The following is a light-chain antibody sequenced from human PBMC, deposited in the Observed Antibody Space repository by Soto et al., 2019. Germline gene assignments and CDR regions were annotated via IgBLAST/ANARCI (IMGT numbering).Light chain of an antibody. J-gene: IGKJ4*01. CDR2: KAY. Sequence: DIQMTQSPSTLSASVGDRVTITGRASQSVSTWLAWYQQKPGKVPKLLIYKAYSLESGLPSRFSGSGSGTEFTLTISSLQPDDFATYYCQQYNSNPLTFGGGTKVEIK. V-gene: IGKV1-5*03. CDR3: QQYNSNPLT. CDR1: QSVSTW.